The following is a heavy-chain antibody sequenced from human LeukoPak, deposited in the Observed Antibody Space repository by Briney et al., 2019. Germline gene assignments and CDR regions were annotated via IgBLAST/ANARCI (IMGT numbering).Heavy chain of an antibody. J-gene: IGHJ4*02. CDR1: GGSFSGYY. CDR3: ARGPPLNPGAYGSSGYYYFDY. D-gene: IGHD3-22*01. CDR2: INYSGSP. V-gene: IGHV4-34*01. Sequence: SETLSLTCAVDGGSFSGYYWTWIRQPPGKGLEWIGEINYSGSPNYNPSLKSRVTISIDTSKNQFSLKLSSVTAADTAIYYCARGPPLNPGAYGSSGYYYFDYWGQGILVTVSS.